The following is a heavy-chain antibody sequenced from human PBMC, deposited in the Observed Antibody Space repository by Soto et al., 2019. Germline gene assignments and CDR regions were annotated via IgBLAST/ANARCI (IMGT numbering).Heavy chain of an antibody. Sequence: QVQLVQSGAEVKKPGSSVRVSCRTSGGTFKKYGFSWVRQAPGQGLEWMGGIIPMYGIANYGQIFQGRLTITAGESTNTECMDLTCLKCGHTAVYYCPGAVGRTGIHPWGQGTEVTVSS. CDR1: GGTFKKYG. V-gene: IGHV1-69*12. D-gene: IGHD2-2*02. J-gene: IGHJ5*02. CDR3: PGAVGRTGIHP. CDR2: IIPMYGIA.